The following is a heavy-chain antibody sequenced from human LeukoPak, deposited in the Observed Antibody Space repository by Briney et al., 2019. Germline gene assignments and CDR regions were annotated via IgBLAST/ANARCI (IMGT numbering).Heavy chain of an antibody. CDR3: ARGQVFAFDH. J-gene: IGHJ4*02. V-gene: IGHV4-31*02. CDR1: GGSISRGGDY. Sequence: SQTLSLTCTVSGGSISRGGDYWSWIRQLPGKGLEWIGYIYHSGSTYYNPSLKSRVTISVDTSKNQFSLKLSSVTAADTAVYYCARGQVFAFDHWGQGTLVTVSS. CDR2: IYHSGST.